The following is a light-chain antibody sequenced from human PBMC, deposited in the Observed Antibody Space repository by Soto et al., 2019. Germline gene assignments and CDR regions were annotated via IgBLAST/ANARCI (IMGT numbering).Light chain of an antibody. CDR1: YSSIGNNY. CDR3: QSWDSSLNAVV. Sequence: QSVLTQPPSVSATPGQKVTISCSGSYSSIGNNYVSWYQQFPGTAPKLLIYYNSKRPSGIPDRFSGSQSDTSATLVITGLQTGDEADYYCQSWDSSLNAVVFGGGTKLTVL. CDR2: YNS. J-gene: IGLJ2*01. V-gene: IGLV1-51*01.